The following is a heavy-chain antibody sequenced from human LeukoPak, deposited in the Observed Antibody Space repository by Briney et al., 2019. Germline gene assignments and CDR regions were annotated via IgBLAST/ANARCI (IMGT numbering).Heavy chain of an antibody. D-gene: IGHD5-12*01. CDR1: GFTFSTYN. J-gene: IGHJ4*02. CDR3: AKDLANRNYFDY. Sequence: QTGGSLRLSCAASGFTFSTYNMNWVRQAPGKGLEWVSYISSSSTTIYYADSVKGRFTISRDNAKNSLYLQMNSLRAEDTAVYYYAKDLANRNYFDYWGQGTLVTVSS. V-gene: IGHV3-48*04. CDR2: ISSSSTTI.